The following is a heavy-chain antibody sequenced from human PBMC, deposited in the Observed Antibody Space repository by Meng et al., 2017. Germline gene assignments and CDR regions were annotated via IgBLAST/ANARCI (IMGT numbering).Heavy chain of an antibody. Sequence: QAKLPPSGPGLVNPTHTLSLTCAISGDSVSSNSAAWNWIRQSPSRGLEWLGRTYYRSKWYNDYAVSVKSRITINPDTSKNQFSLQLNSVTPEDTAVYYCARDRSGWYSGRGPFDYWGQGTLVTVSS. J-gene: IGHJ4*02. D-gene: IGHD6-19*01. V-gene: IGHV6-1*01. CDR1: GDSVSSNSAA. CDR2: TYYRSKWYN. CDR3: ARDRSGWYSGRGPFDY.